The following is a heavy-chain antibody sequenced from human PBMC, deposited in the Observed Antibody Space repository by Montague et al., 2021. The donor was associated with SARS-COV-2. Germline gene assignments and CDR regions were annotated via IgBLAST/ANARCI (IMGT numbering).Heavy chain of an antibody. D-gene: IGHD2-15*01. CDR2: ISSESAYI. CDR3: ARFETSKFYSSGMDV. J-gene: IGHJ6*02. Sequence: SLRLSCAASGFTFSSISMNWVHQAPGKRLEWVSSISSESAYIVYAESVRGRLTISRDNAQNLLYLQMNSLRAEDTAVYYCARFETSKFYSSGMDVWGQGTTVTVSS. V-gene: IGHV3-21*01. CDR1: GFTFSSIS.